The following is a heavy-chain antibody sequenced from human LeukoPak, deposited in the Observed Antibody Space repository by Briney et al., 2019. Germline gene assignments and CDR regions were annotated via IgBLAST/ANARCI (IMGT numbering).Heavy chain of an antibody. CDR2: IWNDGSNT. V-gene: IGHV3-33*01. CDR1: GFTFSSHG. Sequence: PGGSLRLSCAASGFTFSSHGMHWVRQAPGKGLEWVAVIWNDGSNTYHADSVKGRFTISRGNSKNTLYLQMNSLRAEDTAVYYCARDRGSRWFGPIDYWGQGTLVTVSS. J-gene: IGHJ4*02. CDR3: ARDRGSRWFGPIDY. D-gene: IGHD6-13*01.